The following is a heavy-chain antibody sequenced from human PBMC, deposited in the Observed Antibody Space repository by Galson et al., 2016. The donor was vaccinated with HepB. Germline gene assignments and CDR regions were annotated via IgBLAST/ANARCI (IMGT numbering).Heavy chain of an antibody. CDR1: GFTFKNFA. J-gene: IGHJ5*02. Sequence: SLRLSCAASGFTFKNFAMSWVRQGPGRGLEWVSAISDGGHRKYYAASVKGRFTVSRDNSKNTVWLQMNSLRAEDTAVYYCVNLGTTRTWGQGTQVTVSS. CDR2: ISDGGHRK. V-gene: IGHV3-23*01. CDR3: VNLGTTRT. D-gene: IGHD1-26*01.